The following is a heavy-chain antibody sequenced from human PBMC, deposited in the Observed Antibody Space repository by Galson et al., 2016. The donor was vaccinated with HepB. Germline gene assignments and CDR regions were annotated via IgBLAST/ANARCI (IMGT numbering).Heavy chain of an antibody. CDR2: IWYDGSYK. V-gene: IGHV3-33*06. D-gene: IGHD6-13*01. CDR3: AKEQYTSRWYAEYYFDY. CDR1: GFTFSSYG. Sequence: SLRLSCAASGFTFSSYGMHWVRQAPGKGLEWVAVIWYDGSYKYYADSVKGRFTISRDNSKNTLYLQMNSLRAEDTAVYYCAKEQYTSRWYAEYYFDYWGQGTLVTVSS. J-gene: IGHJ4*02.